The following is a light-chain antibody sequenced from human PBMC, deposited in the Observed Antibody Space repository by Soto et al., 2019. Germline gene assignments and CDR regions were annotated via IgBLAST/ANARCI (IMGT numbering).Light chain of an antibody. CDR2: GAT. CDR1: QSVSSSY. Sequence: EIVLTQSPGTLSLSPGERATLSCRASQSVSSSYLAWYQQKPGQAPRLLMYGATTRGTGIPARFSGSGSGTEFSLTISSLQSEDFAIYYCQQYHSWPPLTFGGGTMVEIK. CDR3: QQYHSWPPLT. J-gene: IGKJ4*01. V-gene: IGKV3-15*01.